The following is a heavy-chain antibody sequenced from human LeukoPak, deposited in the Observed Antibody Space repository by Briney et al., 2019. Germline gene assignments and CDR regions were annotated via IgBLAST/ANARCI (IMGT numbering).Heavy chain of an antibody. CDR2: IYPGDSDT. D-gene: IGHD3-22*01. J-gene: IGHJ4*02. CDR1: GYSFTSYW. CDR3: ARGYYYDSSGYYVPFDY. Sequence: GESLKISCKGSGYSFTSYWIGWVRQMPGKGLEWMGIIYPGDSDTRYSPSFQGQVTISADKSIGTAYLQWSSLKASDTAMYYCARGYYYDSSGYYVPFDYWGQGTLVTVSS. V-gene: IGHV5-51*01.